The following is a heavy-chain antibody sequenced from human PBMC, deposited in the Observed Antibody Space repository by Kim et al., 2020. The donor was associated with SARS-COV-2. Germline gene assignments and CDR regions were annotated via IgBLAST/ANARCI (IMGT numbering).Heavy chain of an antibody. CDR3: ARSAHFWSGHYLDF. CDR2: LHPSRGAT. Sequence: ASVKVSCKASGYTFTDYYIHWVRQAPVHGFAWLGWLHPSRGATTYAQKFQGRVTMTRDTSISTPYVELSSLRSDDTAVYYCARSAHFWSGHYLDFWGQGTLITV. V-gene: IGHV1-2*02. J-gene: IGHJ4*02. D-gene: IGHD3-3*01. CDR1: GYTFTDYY.